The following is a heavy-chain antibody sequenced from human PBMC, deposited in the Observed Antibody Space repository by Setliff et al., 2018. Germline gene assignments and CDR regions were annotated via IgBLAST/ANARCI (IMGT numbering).Heavy chain of an antibody. J-gene: IGHJ6*03. CDR3: ARVEGVPAPYYMDV. D-gene: IGHD2-2*01. CDR2: ISSSSSTI. V-gene: IGHV3-48*01. CDR1: GFTFSSYS. Sequence: PVGSLRLSCAASGFTFSSYSMNWVRQAPGKGLEWVSYISSSSSTIYYADSVKGRFTISRDNAKNSLYLQMNSLRAEDTAAYYCARVEGVPAPYYMDVWGKGTTVTVS.